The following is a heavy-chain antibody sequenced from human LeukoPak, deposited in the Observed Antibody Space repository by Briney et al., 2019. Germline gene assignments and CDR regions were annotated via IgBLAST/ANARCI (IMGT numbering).Heavy chain of an antibody. D-gene: IGHD3-16*02. V-gene: IGHV4-34*01. J-gene: IGHJ4*02. CDR1: GGSFSGYY. Sequence: SETLSLTCAVYGGSFSGYYWSWIRQPPGKGLEWIGEINHSGSTNYNPSLKSRVTLSVDKSKNQFSLRLNSVTAADTAMYYCARSHDHLWGNYPDYWGQGTLVTVSS. CDR2: INHSGST. CDR3: ARSHDHLWGNYPDY.